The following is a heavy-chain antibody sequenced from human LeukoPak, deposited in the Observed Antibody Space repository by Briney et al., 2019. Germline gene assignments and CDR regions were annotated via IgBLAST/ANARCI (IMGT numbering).Heavy chain of an antibody. CDR1: GFTFSSFG. J-gene: IGHJ3*02. Sequence: PGGSLRLSCEASGFTFSSFGMHWVRQAPGKGLEWVAFIRRDGDVIYYADSVKGRFTISRDNSKNTLYLQMNSLRAEDTAVYYCARERALATDYGGIDAFDIWGQGTMVTVSS. CDR3: ARERALATDYGGIDAFDI. CDR2: IRRDGDVI. V-gene: IGHV3-30*02. D-gene: IGHD4-23*01.